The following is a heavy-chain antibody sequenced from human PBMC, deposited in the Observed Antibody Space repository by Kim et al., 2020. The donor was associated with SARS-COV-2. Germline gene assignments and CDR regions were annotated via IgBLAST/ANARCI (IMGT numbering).Heavy chain of an antibody. Sequence: GGSLRLSCTVSGFTFNNYGMHWVRQAPGKGLEWVAFISYEGSKKQYLDSLRGRFTISRDYSKNTLYLQMNSLRAEDTAVYYCAKQGGIFERYTYYGIDV. D-gene: IGHD2-15*01. CDR2: ISYEGSKK. J-gene: IGHJ6*01. CDR3: AKQGGIFERYTYYGIDV. V-gene: IGHV3-30*18. CDR1: GFTFNNYG.